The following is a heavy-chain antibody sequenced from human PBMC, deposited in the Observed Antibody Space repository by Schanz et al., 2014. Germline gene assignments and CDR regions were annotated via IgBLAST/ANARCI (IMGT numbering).Heavy chain of an antibody. CDR1: GGSISSGGYS. V-gene: IGHV4-30-4*07. Sequence: QVQLQESGPGLVKSSETLSLTCAVSGGSISSGGYSWSWIRQPPGKGLEWIGYIFFRGSTYYNPSLKSRVTISIDTSKNQFSLRLTSVTAADTAVYYCYGMDVWGQGTTVTVSS. CDR2: IFFRGST. CDR3: YGMDV. J-gene: IGHJ6*02.